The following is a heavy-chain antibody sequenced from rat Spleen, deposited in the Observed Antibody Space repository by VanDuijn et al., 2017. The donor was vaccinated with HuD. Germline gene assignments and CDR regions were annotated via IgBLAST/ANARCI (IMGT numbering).Heavy chain of an antibody. D-gene: IGHD1-12*02. CDR3: ARSDGTHYYLPFIY. V-gene: IGHV3-3*01. CDR2: INSAGST. CDR1: DYSITNGYR. J-gene: IGHJ3*01. Sequence: EVQLQESGPGLVKPSQSLSLTCSVTDYSITNGYRWNWIRKFPGNKLEWMGYINSAGSTLYKPSLKSRISITRDTSKNQFFLQVNSVTTEDTATYYCARSDGTHYYLPFIYWGHGTLVTVSS.